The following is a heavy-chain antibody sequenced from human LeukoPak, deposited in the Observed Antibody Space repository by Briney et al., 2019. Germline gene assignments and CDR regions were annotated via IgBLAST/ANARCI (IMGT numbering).Heavy chain of an antibody. CDR1: GYSISSSNW. CDR2: IYYSGST. D-gene: IGHD3-22*01. CDR3: ARTYYYDSSGYYFPGAFDI. Sequence: PSETLSLTCGVSGYSISSSNWWGWIRQPPGKALEWIGYIYYSGSTYYNPSLKSRVTMSVDTSKNQFSLKLSSVTAVYTAVYYCARTYYYDSSGYYFPGAFDIWGQGTMVTVSS. J-gene: IGHJ3*02. V-gene: IGHV4-28*01.